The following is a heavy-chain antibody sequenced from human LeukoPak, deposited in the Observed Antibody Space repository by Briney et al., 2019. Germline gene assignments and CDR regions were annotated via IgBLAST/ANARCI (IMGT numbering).Heavy chain of an antibody. D-gene: IGHD4-11*01. Sequence: PGGSLRLSCAASGFTFSRSAMNWVRQAPGKGLEGVSAISGSGGSTYYADSVKGRFTISRDNSKNTLYLQMNSLRAEDTAVYYCAKGHDYREDYWGQGTLVTVSS. J-gene: IGHJ4*02. CDR1: GFTFSRSA. V-gene: IGHV3-23*01. CDR2: ISGSGGST. CDR3: AKGHDYREDY.